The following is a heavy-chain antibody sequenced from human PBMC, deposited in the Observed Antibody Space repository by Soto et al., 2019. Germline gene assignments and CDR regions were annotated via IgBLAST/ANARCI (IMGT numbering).Heavy chain of an antibody. CDR1: GYIFSNFD. D-gene: IGHD2-21*02. CDR3: ARSATEVRGTITGVVTVDEDWFDP. CDR2: VSPNNGTT. Sequence: QVQLVQSGAVVTKPGASLKVSCQASGYIFSNFDINWVRQTTAQGREWMGWVSPNNGTTAYAQRFQGRVTLTTDTATDTAYMELRSLRPDDTAVYSCARSATEVRGTITGVVTVDEDWFDPWGQGTPVT. V-gene: IGHV1-8*01. J-gene: IGHJ5*02.